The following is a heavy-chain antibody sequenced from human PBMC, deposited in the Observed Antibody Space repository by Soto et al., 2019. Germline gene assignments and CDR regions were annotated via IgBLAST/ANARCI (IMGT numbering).Heavy chain of an antibody. CDR1: GFTFSTYT. D-gene: IGHD3-10*01. CDR3: ARDILSGGAYPDS. J-gene: IGHJ5*01. Sequence: LRLSCAASGFTFSTYTMNWVRQAPGKGLEWISSISSGSSYIYYAGSVKGRFTISRDNAKNSLFLQMNGLRADDTAVYYCARDILSGGAYPDSWGQGTKVTVSS. V-gene: IGHV3-21*01. CDR2: ISSGSSYI.